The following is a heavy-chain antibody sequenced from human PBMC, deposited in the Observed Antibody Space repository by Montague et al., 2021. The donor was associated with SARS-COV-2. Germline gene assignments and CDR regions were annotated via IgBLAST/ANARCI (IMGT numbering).Heavy chain of an antibody. V-gene: IGHV4-61*01. Sequence: SETLSLTCTVTGDSVISDKYYWSWLRQPTGKGLEWIGFIYDSGSTSYNPSLHSRVTITIDTSKNQFSLNLMSVTPADSAVYYCVKGSGYPWGQGTLVTVSS. J-gene: IGHJ5*02. D-gene: IGHD3-22*01. CDR1: GDSVISDKYY. CDR2: IYDSGST. CDR3: VKGSGYP.